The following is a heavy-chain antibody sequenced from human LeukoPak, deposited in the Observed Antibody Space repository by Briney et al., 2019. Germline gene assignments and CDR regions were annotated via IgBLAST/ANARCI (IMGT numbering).Heavy chain of an antibody. Sequence: GASVKVSCKASGGTFSSYAISWVRQAPGQGLEWMGGIIPILGTANYAQKFQGRVTITTDESTSTAYMELSSLRSEDTAVYYCARGYSSRAKVGWFDPWGQGTLVTVSS. CDR1: GGTFSSYA. CDR3: ARGYSSRAKVGWFDP. CDR2: IIPILGTA. D-gene: IGHD6-13*01. V-gene: IGHV1-69*05. J-gene: IGHJ5*02.